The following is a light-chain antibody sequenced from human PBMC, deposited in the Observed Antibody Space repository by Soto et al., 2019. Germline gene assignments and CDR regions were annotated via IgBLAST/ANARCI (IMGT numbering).Light chain of an antibody. Sequence: EIVLTQSPGTLSLSPGERATLSCRASQSVSSNYLAWYQQTPRPAPRLLIYGASRGAAGVPDRVSGSGSGTDFTLTSSRLEPEDFAVYFCHQYGRSPMFTFGQGTKVEIK. CDR3: HQYGRSPMFT. V-gene: IGKV3-20*01. CDR2: GAS. J-gene: IGKJ2*01. CDR1: QSVSSNY.